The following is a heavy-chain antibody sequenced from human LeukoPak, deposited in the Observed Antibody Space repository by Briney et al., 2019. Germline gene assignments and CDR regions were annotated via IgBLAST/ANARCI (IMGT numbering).Heavy chain of an antibody. CDR2: IYTSGST. CDR3: ARGGYEYYYMDV. V-gene: IGHV4-4*07. D-gene: IGHD3-16*01. CDR1: GGSINNYY. J-gene: IGHJ6*03. Sequence: SETLSLTCTVSGGSINNYYWTWIRQPAGKGLEWIGRIYTSGSTNYNPPLKSRVTMSVDTSKSQFSLKLSSVTAADTAVYYCARGGYEYYYMDVWGKGTTVTVSS.